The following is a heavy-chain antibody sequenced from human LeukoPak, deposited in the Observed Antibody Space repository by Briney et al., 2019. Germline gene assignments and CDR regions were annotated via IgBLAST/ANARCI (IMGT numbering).Heavy chain of an antibody. CDR1: GFTFSDHY. Sequence: GGSLRLSCAASGFTFSDHYMDWVRQAPGKGLEWVGRSRNKANGYTTEYAASVKGRFTISRDVSKNSLYLQMNSLKTEDTAMYYCTRVGDCSNNRCYGAVDYWGQGTLVTVSS. D-gene: IGHD2-2*01. CDR2: SRNKANGYTT. J-gene: IGHJ4*02. CDR3: TRVGDCSNNRCYGAVDY. V-gene: IGHV3-72*01.